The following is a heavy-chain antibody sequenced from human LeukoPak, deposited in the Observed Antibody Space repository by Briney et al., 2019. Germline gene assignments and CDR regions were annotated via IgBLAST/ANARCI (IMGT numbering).Heavy chain of an antibody. CDR1: GGSISSYY. Sequence: SETLSLTCTVSGGSISSYYWGWIRQPPGKGLEWIGSIYYSGSTYYNPSLKSRVTISVDTSKNQFSQKPSSVTAADTAVYYCARPPYGGNPYYFDYRGQGTLVTVSS. V-gene: IGHV4-39*01. CDR3: ARPPYGGNPYYFDY. J-gene: IGHJ4*02. D-gene: IGHD4-23*01. CDR2: IYYSGST.